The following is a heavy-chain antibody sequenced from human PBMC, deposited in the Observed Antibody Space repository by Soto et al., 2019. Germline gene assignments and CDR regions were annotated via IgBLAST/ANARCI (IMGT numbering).Heavy chain of an antibody. CDR1: GFTFSTYA. V-gene: IGHV3-23*01. Sequence: EVQLLESGGGLVQPGGSLRLSCAASGFTFSTYAMNWVRQAPGNGLEWVSAISGSGGSIHYADSVKGRFTISRDNSKNTLYLQMNSLRDEDPAVYHCVKGYWKGDVWGQGPTVPVSS. D-gene: IGHD1-1*01. CDR2: ISGSGGSI. J-gene: IGHJ6*02. CDR3: VKGYWKGDV.